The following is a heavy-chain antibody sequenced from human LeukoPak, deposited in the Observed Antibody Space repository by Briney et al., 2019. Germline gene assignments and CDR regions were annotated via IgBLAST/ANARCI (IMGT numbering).Heavy chain of an antibody. CDR1: GYTFTSYG. CDR3: ARDQDSLVRGVIGY. Sequence: EASVKVSCKASGYTFTSYGISWVRQAPGQGLEWMGLIGPYNGNTNYAQHLTGRVTMNTDTSTSTDYLELGSLGSDDTAVYYCARDQDSLVRGVIGYWGQGTLVTVSS. V-gene: IGHV1-18*01. CDR2: IGPYNGNT. D-gene: IGHD3-10*01. J-gene: IGHJ4*02.